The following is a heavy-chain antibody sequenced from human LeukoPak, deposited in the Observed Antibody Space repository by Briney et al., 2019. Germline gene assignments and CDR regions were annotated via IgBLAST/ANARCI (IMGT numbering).Heavy chain of an antibody. J-gene: IGHJ4*02. CDR2: ITSSGTYI. V-gene: IGHV3-21*01. D-gene: IGHD1-26*01. CDR1: GFTFSNYA. Sequence: GGSLRLSCAASGFTFSNYAMSWVRQAPGKGLEWVSSITSSGTYIYYADSLKGRFTISRDNAKNSLYLQMNSLRAEDTAMYYCATGEGGFDYWGQGTLVTVSS. CDR3: ATGEGGFDY.